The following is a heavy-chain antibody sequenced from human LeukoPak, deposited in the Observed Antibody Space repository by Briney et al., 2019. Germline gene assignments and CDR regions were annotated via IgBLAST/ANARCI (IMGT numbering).Heavy chain of an antibody. J-gene: IGHJ4*02. D-gene: IGHD3-22*01. CDR2: IYAGSST. CDR3: ARDGPYYYDSSGYPPLKY. CDR1: GFTVSSNY. V-gene: IGHV3-53*01. Sequence: PGGSLRLSCAASGFTVSSNYMSCVRQAPGKGLEWVSVIYAGSSTYYADSVEGRFIISRDNSKNTLYLQMNSLRAEDTAVYYCARDGPYYYDSSGYPPLKYWGQGTLVTVSS.